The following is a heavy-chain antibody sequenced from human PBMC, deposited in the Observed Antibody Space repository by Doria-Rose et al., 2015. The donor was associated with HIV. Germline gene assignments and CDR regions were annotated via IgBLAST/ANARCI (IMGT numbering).Heavy chain of an antibody. CDR3: ARIKSSRWYHKYYFDF. D-gene: IGHD6-13*01. CDR2: IFSDDER. V-gene: IGHV2-26*01. CDR1: GVSLSSPGMG. Sequence: QITLKESGPVLVKPTETLTLTCTVSGVSLSSPGMGVSWIRQPPGKALEWLANIFSDDERSYKTSLKSRLSISRRISKSQVVLTMTDMDPVDTATYYCARIKSSRWYHKYYFDFWGQGTLVIVSA. J-gene: IGHJ4*02.